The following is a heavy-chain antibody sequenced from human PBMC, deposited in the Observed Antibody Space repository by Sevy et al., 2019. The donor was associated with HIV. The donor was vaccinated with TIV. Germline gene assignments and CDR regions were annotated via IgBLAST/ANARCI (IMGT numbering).Heavy chain of an antibody. CDR3: AREGCSRPHDY. J-gene: IGHJ4*02. V-gene: IGHV3-23*01. CDR1: GFAFYEYS. Sequence: GSLRLSCAASGFAFYEYSMSWIRQAPGKGLEWVATLSFGCGKINYADSVKGRFTISRDNSMNSFYLQMDNLRVEDTALYYCAREGCSRPHDYWGQGTRVTVSS. CDR2: LSFGCGKI. D-gene: IGHD2-8*01.